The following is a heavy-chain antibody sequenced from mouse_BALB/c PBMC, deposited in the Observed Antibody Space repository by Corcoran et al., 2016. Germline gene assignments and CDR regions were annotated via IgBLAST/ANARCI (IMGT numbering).Heavy chain of an antibody. CDR2: INTYTGEP. Sequence: QIQLVQAGPELKKPGETVKISCKASGYTFTNYGMNWVKQAPGKGLKWMGWINTYTGEPTYADDFKGRFAFSLETSASTAYLQINNLKNEDMATYFCARAPFGDYWGQGTTLTVSS. V-gene: IGHV9-1*02. CDR1: GYTFTNYG. CDR3: ARAPFGDY. J-gene: IGHJ2*01.